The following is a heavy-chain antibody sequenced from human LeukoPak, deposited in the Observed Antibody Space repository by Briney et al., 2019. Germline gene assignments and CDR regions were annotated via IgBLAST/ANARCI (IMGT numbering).Heavy chain of an antibody. CDR3: ARARYYYYGMDV. V-gene: IGHV3-48*03. J-gene: IGHJ6*02. Sequence: PGGSLRLSCAASGFTFSSYEMNWVRQAPGKGLEWVSYISSSGSTIYYADSVKGRFTISRDNAKNSLYLQMNSLRAEDTAVYYCARARYYYYGMDVWGQGTTVTVSS. CDR2: ISSSGSTI. CDR1: GFTFSSYE.